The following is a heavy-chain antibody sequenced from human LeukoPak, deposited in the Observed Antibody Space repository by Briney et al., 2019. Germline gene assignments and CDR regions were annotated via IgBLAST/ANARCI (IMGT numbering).Heavy chain of an antibody. V-gene: IGHV3-21*01. CDR3: ARDVWDVGYY. Sequence: GGSLRLSXAASGFTFSSYSMNWVRQAPGKGLGWVSSISSSSSYIYYADFVKGRFTLSNDNAKNSLYLQMNRLRAEDTAVYYCARDVWDVGYYWGQGTLVTVSS. D-gene: IGHD1-26*01. CDR1: GFTFSSYS. J-gene: IGHJ4*02. CDR2: ISSSSSYI.